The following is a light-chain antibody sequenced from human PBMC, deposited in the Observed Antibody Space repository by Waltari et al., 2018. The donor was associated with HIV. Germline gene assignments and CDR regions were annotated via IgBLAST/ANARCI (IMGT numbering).Light chain of an antibody. Sequence: QSVLTQPPSVSAAPGQNVTISCPGSRSNIRNNYVYWYQHLPGPAPKLLIYENHKRPSGIPDRFSGSKSGTSATLGITGLQTGDEADYYCGTWDNSLSVLFGGGTKLTVL. V-gene: IGLV1-51*02. CDR3: GTWDNSLSVL. J-gene: IGLJ2*01. CDR1: RSNIRNNY. CDR2: ENH.